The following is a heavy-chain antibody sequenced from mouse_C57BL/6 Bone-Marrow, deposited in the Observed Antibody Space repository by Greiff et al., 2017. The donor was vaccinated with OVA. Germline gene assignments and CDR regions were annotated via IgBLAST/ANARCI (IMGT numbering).Heavy chain of an antibody. J-gene: IGHJ1*03. CDR3: ARILNFYYYGYWYFDV. Sequence: EVKLMESGPGLVKPSQSLSLTCSVTGYSITSGYYWHWIRQFPGNKLAWMGYISYAGSNNYNPSLQNRISITRDTSKNQFFLKLNSVTTEDTATYYCARILNFYYYGYWYFDVWGTGTTVTVSS. CDR2: ISYAGSN. CDR1: GYSITSGYY. V-gene: IGHV3-6*01. D-gene: IGHD1-1*01.